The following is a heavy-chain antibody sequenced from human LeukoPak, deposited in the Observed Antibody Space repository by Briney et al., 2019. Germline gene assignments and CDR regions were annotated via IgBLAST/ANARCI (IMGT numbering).Heavy chain of an antibody. CDR2: ISAYNGNT. CDR1: GYTFTSYG. Sequence: ASVKVSCKASGYTFTSYGISWVRQAPGQGLEWMGWISAYNGNTNFAQKLQGRVTMTTDTSTSTAYMGLRSLRSDDTAVYYCAREGPLLEYDIYDYWGQGTLVTVSS. V-gene: IGHV1-18*01. D-gene: IGHD3-9*01. CDR3: AREGPLLEYDIYDY. J-gene: IGHJ4*02.